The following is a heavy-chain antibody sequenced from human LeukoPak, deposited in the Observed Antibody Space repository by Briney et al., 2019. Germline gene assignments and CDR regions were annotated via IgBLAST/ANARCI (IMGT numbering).Heavy chain of an antibody. CDR2: ISSSSSYI. Sequence: SGGSLRLSCAASGFTFSSYSMTWVRQAPGKGLEWVSSISSSSSYIYYADSVKGRFTISRDNAKNSLYLQMNSLRVEDTAVYYCARVDYGDYAPYFDYWGQGTLVTVSS. V-gene: IGHV3-21*01. CDR3: ARVDYGDYAPYFDY. D-gene: IGHD4-17*01. J-gene: IGHJ4*02. CDR1: GFTFSSYS.